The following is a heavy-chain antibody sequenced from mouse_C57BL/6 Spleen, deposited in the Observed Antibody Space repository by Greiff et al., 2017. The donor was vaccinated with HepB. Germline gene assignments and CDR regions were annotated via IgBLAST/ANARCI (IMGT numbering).Heavy chain of an antibody. D-gene: IGHD1-1*01. Sequence: EVQLQQSGPELVKPGASVKIPCKASGYTFTDYNMDWVKQSHGKSLEWIGDINPNNGGTIYNQKFKGKATLTVDKSSSTAYMELRSLTSEDTAVYYGARGGNDGSAWFAYWGQGTLVTVSA. V-gene: IGHV1-18*01. CDR2: INPNNGGT. J-gene: IGHJ3*01. CDR3: ARGGNDGSAWFAY. CDR1: GYTFTDYN.